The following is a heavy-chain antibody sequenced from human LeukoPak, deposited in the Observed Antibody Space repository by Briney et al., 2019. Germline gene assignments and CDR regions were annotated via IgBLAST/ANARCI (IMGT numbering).Heavy chain of an antibody. CDR1: GVSISSSNSY. CDR2: IYYSGST. CDR3: ARRSYYGSGSYSLVVRFDY. J-gene: IGHJ4*02. V-gene: IGHV4-39*07. Sequence: TSETLSLTCTVSGVSISSSNSYWGWIRQPPGKGLEWIGSIYYSGSTYYNPSLKSRVTVSVDTSKNQFSLKLSSVTAADTAVYYCARRSYYGSGSYSLVVRFDYWGQGTLVTVSS. D-gene: IGHD3-10*01.